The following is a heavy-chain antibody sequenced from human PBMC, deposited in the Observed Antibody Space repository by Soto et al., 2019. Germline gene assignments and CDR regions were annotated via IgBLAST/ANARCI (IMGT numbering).Heavy chain of an antibody. CDR1: GGSISSGDYY. CDR2: IHYSGST. J-gene: IGHJ4*02. D-gene: IGHD3-10*01. V-gene: IGHV4-61*05. CDR3: ARHYNSGSYPLDC. Sequence: SETLSLTCTVSGGSISSGDYYWGWIRQPPGRGLEYIGHIHYSGSTNYNPSLKSRVTMSVDASRNQFSLKLNSVTAADTAVYFCARHYNSGSYPLDCWGQGTLVTVSS.